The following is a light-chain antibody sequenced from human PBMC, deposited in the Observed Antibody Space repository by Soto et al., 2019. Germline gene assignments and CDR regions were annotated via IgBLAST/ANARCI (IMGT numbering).Light chain of an antibody. CDR2: DAS. V-gene: IGKV1-39*01. J-gene: IGKJ5*01. CDR1: HTISNY. Sequence: DIQMTQSPSSLSASVGDRVTIXXRASHTISNYLNWYQQRAGKAPNXLIYDASSLQSGVPSRFSGSGFGTEFTLTISSLQPGDFATYYCQQYSSRSTFGQGTRLEI. CDR3: QQYSSRST.